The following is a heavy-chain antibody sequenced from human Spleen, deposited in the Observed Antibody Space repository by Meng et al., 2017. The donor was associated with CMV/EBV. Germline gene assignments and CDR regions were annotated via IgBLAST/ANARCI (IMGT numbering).Heavy chain of an antibody. CDR3: ARVDDYSNYYFDY. CDR1: GGTFSSYA. CDR2: IIPIFGIA. V-gene: IGHV1-69*10. D-gene: IGHD4-11*01. J-gene: IGHJ4*02. Sequence: SVKVSCKASGGTFSSYAISWVRQAPGQGLEWMGGIIPIFGIANYAQKFQGRVTITADKSTSTAYMELSSLRSEDTAVYYCARVDDYSNYYFDYWGQGTLVTVSS.